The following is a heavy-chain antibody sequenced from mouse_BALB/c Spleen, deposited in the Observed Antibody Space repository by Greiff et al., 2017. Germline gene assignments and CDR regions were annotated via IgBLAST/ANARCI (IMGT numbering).Heavy chain of an antibody. D-gene: IGHD1-1*01. CDR1: GFSLTSYG. CDR2: IWAGGST. Sequence: QVQLKESGPGLVAPSQSLSITCTVSGFSLTSYGVHWVRQPPGKGLEWLGVIWAGGSTNYNSALMSRLSISKDNSKSQVFLKMNSLQTDDTAMYYCARGPFITTVVADFDYWGQGTTLTVSS. J-gene: IGHJ2*01. V-gene: IGHV2-9*02. CDR3: ARGPFITTVVADFDY.